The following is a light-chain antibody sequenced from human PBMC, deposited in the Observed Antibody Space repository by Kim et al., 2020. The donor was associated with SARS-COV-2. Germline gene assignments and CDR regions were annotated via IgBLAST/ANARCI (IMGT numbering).Light chain of an antibody. CDR2: AES. CDR1: QYIRSC. V-gene: IGKV1-12*01. Sequence: CASLGERVTLPCRASQYIRSCFAWYQQKPGKAPKLLISAESSLQSGVPSRFSGSGSGTDFTLTISSLQPEDFASYYCQRADSFPLGFGGGTKVEIK. J-gene: IGKJ4*01. CDR3: QRADSFPLG.